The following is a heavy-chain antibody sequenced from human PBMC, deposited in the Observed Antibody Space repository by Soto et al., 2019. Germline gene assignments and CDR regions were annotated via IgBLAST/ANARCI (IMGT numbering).Heavy chain of an antibody. CDR3: AKHFFLALPTRFAY. CDR1: GFTFSSYA. V-gene: IGHV3-23*01. CDR2: ISGSGGST. J-gene: IGHJ4*02. D-gene: IGHD2-15*01. Sequence: PGKSLKISCAASGFTFSSYAMSWVRQAPGKGLEWVSAISGSGGSTYYADSVKGRFTISRDNSKNTLYLQMNSLRAEDTAVYYCAKHFFLALPTRFAYWGQGTLVPVAS.